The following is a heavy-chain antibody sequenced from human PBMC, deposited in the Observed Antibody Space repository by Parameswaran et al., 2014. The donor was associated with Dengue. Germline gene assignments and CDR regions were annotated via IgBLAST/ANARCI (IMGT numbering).Heavy chain of an antibody. V-gene: IGHV3-33*01. Sequence: VRQMPGKGLEWVAVIWYDGGNEYYADSVKGRFTISRDNSKNTLYLQMNSLRAEDTAVYYCARDLSGSSTLLQHWGQGTLVTVSS. J-gene: IGHJ1*01. D-gene: IGHD2-2*01. CDR3: ARDLSGSSTLLQH. CDR2: IWYDGGNE.